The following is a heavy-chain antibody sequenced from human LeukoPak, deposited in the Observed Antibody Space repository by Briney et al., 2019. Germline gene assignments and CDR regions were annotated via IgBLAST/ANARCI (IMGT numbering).Heavy chain of an antibody. D-gene: IGHD2-2*02. CDR1: GGTFSSYA. V-gene: IGHV1-69*01. CDR2: IIPIFGTS. CDR3: ARGLGGIPAAISENNWFDP. J-gene: IGHJ5*02. Sequence: GASVKVSCKASGGTFSSYAVSWVRQAPGQGLEWMGGIIPIFGTSNYAQKFQGRVTITADESTTSAYMELSSLRSEDTAVYYCARGLGGIPAAISENNWFDPWGQGTLVTVSS.